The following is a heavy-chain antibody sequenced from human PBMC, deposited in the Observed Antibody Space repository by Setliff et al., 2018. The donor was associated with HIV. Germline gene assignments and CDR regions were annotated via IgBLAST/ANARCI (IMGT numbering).Heavy chain of an antibody. CDR3: ANNDWGASGGY. Sequence: GGSLRLSCVTSGFIFSRHAMSWVRQAPGKGLEWVSGLGCCGVAGDYADSGKGRFIISRDDSKNTLYLQMNSLRVEDSALYYCANNDWGASGGYWGQGTLVTVSS. CDR2: LGCCGVAG. CDR1: GFIFSRHA. V-gene: IGHV3-23*01. D-gene: IGHD3-16*01. J-gene: IGHJ4*02.